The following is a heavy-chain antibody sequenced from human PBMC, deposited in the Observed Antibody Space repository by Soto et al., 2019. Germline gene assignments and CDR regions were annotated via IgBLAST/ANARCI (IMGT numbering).Heavy chain of an antibody. D-gene: IGHD2-2*01. J-gene: IGHJ4*02. Sequence: PGGCLRLSCAASGCTFSNYAVNWFRQAPGKGLEWVSGISGGGGSTYYADSVKGRFTISRDNSKNTLYLQMNSLRAEDTAVYYCAKGAGQVPSTHPLEYWGQGTLVTVSS. CDR1: GCTFSNYA. V-gene: IGHV3-23*01. CDR3: AKGAGQVPSTHPLEY. CDR2: ISGGGGST.